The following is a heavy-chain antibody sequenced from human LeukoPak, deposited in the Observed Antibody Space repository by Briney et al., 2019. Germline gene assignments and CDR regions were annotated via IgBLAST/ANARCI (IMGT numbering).Heavy chain of an antibody. Sequence: SETLSLTCTVSGGSISSGSYYWSWIRQPAGKGLEWIGRFYTSGSSNYNPSLKSRVTISVDTSNNQFSLKLGSVTAADTAMYYCARGQVVPAAFSFYYYYYMDVWGKGTTVTVSS. CDR3: ARGQVVPAAFSFYYYYYMDV. D-gene: IGHD2-2*01. CDR1: GGSISSGSYY. V-gene: IGHV4-61*02. CDR2: FYTSGSS. J-gene: IGHJ6*03.